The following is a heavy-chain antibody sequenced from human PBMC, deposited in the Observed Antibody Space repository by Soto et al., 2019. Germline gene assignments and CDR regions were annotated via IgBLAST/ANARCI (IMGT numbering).Heavy chain of an antibody. J-gene: IGHJ4*02. Sequence: KPSETLSLTCTVSGGSISSSSYYWGWIRQPPGKGLEWIGSIYYSGSTYYNPSLKSRVTISVDTSKNQFSLKLSSVTAADTAVYYCLSIAVAGIFDYWGQGTLVTVSS. CDR3: LSIAVAGIFDY. CDR2: IYYSGST. V-gene: IGHV4-39*01. D-gene: IGHD6-19*01. CDR1: GGSISSSSYY.